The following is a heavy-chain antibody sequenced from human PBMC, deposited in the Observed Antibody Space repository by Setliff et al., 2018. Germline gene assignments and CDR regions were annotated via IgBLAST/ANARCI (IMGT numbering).Heavy chain of an antibody. V-gene: IGHV4-61*09. CDR2: IYTSWST. D-gene: IGHD3-3*01. CDR1: GDSISSRTSY. J-gene: IGHJ6*03. Sequence: SETLSLTCTVSGDSISSRTSYWSWIRQPAGKGLEWIGHIYTSWSTNYNPSLLSRASISLDTSKNQFSLQLSSVSAADTALYYCARVSGFLYVDVWGKGTTVTVSS. CDR3: ARVSGFLYVDV.